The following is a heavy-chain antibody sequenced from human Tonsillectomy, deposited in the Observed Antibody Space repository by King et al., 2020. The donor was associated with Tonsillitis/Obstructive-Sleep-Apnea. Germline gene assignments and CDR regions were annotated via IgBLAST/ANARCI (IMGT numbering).Heavy chain of an antibody. D-gene: IGHD4-17*01. Sequence: VQLVESGGGLVKPGGSLRLSCAASGFTFSNAWMIWVRQAPGKGLEWVGRIKSKTDGGTTDYAAPVKGRFTISRDDSKNTLYLQMNSLKTEDTAVYYCTTDLDYGDGFDKDWFDPWGQGTLVTVSS. CDR1: GFTFSNAW. V-gene: IGHV3-15*01. J-gene: IGHJ5*02. CDR3: TTDLDYGDGFDKDWFDP. CDR2: IKSKTDGGTT.